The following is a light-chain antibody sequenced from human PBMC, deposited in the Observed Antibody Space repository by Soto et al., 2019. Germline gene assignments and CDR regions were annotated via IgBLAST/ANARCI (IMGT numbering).Light chain of an antibody. J-gene: IGKJ2*01. CDR2: GAS. V-gene: IGKV3-20*01. CDR3: QQYGRSPYT. CDR1: QSVSSSY. Sequence: EIVLTQSPGTLSLSPGERATLSCRASQSVSSSYLAWYQQNPGQAPRLLIYGASSRATGIPDRFSGSGSGTDFTLSISRLEPEDFAVYYCQQYGRSPYTFGQRTKLEIK.